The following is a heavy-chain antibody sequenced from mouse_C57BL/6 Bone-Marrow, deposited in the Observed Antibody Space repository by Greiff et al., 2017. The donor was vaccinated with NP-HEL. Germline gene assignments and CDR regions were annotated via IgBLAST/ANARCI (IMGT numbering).Heavy chain of an antibody. J-gene: IGHJ3*01. Sequence: QQSGAELVRPGASVKLSCTASGFNIKDDYMHWVKQRPEQGLEWIGWIDPENGDTEYASKFQGKATITADTSSNTAYLQLSSLTSEDTAVYYCTTFITTSYWGQGTLVTVSA. V-gene: IGHV14-4*01. D-gene: IGHD1-1*01. CDR3: TTFITTSY. CDR1: GFNIKDDY. CDR2: IDPENGDT.